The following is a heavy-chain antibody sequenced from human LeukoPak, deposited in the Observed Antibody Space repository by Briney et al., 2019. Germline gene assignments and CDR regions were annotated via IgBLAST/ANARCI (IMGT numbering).Heavy chain of an antibody. CDR1: GYSFTSYW. D-gene: IGHD3-10*01. V-gene: IGHV5-51*01. CDR3: ARQKGINATDY. CDR2: IYPGDSDT. Sequence: KVSCKTSGYSFTSYWIGWVRQMPGKGLEWMGIIYPGDSDTRYSPSFQGQVAISADKSISTAYLQWSSLKASDTAMYYCARQKGINATDYWGQGTLVTVSS. J-gene: IGHJ4*02.